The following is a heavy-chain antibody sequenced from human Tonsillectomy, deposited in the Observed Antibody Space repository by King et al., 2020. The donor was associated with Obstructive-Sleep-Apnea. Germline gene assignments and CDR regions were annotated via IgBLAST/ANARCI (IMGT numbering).Heavy chain of an antibody. CDR2: INPSGGST. CDR1: GYTFTSYY. Sequence: VQLVESGAEVKKPGASVKVSCKASGYTFTSYYMHWVRQAPGQGLEGMGRINPSGGSTSDAQKFQGRVTVTRDTSTSTVYMELSSLRSEDTAADSYGGIAVAEGLDPWGQGTLVTVSS. D-gene: IGHD6-19*01. J-gene: IGHJ5*02. V-gene: IGHV1-46*01. CDR3: GGIAVAEGLDP.